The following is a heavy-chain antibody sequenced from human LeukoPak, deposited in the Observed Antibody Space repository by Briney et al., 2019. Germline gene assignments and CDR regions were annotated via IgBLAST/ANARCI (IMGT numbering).Heavy chain of an antibody. J-gene: IGHJ6*02. CDR2: IYYSGST. Sequence: SETLSLTCTVSGGSISSYYWSWIRQPPGKGLEWIGYIYYSGSTNYHPSLKSRVTISVDTSKNQFSLKLSSVTAADTAVYYCARGVVVVPAAMGQKGYYYYGMDVWGQGTTVTVSS. CDR1: GGSISSYY. CDR3: ARGVVVVPAAMGQKGYYYYGMDV. V-gene: IGHV4-59*01. D-gene: IGHD2-2*01.